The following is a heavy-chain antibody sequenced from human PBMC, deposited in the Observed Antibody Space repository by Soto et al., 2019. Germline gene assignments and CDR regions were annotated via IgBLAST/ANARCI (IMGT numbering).Heavy chain of an antibody. CDR1: GGSISSYY. D-gene: IGHD3-9*01. CDR3: ARGYDILTGYFEAPPLRFDP. CDR2: IYYSGST. Sequence: SETLSLTCTVSGGSISSYYWSWIRQPPGKGLEWIGYIYYSGSTNYNPSLKSRVTISVDTSKNQFSLKLSSVTAADTAVYYCARGYDILTGYFEAPPLRFDPWGQGTLVTVSS. V-gene: IGHV4-59*08. J-gene: IGHJ5*02.